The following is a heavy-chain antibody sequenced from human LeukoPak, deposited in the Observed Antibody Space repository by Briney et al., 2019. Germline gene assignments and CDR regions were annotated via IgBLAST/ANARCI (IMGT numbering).Heavy chain of an antibody. Sequence: PSQTLSLTCTVSGGSISSGGYYWSWIRQPPGKGLKWIGYIYHSGSTNYNPSLKSRVTISEDRSKNQFSLKLSSVTAADTAVYYCARGDSRPDYWGQGILVTVSS. V-gene: IGHV4-30-2*01. CDR3: ARGDSRPDY. J-gene: IGHJ4*02. D-gene: IGHD5-18*01. CDR2: IYHSGST. CDR1: GGSISSGGYY.